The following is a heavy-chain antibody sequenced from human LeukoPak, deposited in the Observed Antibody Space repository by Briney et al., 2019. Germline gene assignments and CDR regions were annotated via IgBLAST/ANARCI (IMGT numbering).Heavy chain of an antibody. CDR1: GFTFSSFA. V-gene: IGHV3-30*04. D-gene: IGHD1-14*01. J-gene: IGHJ4*02. CDR2: ISYDGTDK. Sequence: GGSLRLSCAASGFTFSSFAMHWVRQAPGKGLAWVAVISYDGTDKYQADSVKGRFTISRDNSKNTLYLQMNSLKTEDTAVYYCTTEIDWGQGTLVTVSS. CDR3: TTEID.